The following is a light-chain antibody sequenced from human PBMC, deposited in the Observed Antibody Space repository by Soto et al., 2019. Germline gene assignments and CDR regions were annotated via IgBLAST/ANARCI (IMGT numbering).Light chain of an antibody. CDR2: GAS. V-gene: IGKV3-15*01. Sequence: EIVMTQSPATLSVSPGERATLSCRASQSVSSNLAWYQQKPGQAPRLLIYGASTRATGIPARFSGSRSGKEFTLTISNLQSLDCAVYYCQPYTTWPPYTVRQDTNLEIQ. J-gene: IGKJ2*01. CDR3: QPYTTWPPYT. CDR1: QSVSSN.